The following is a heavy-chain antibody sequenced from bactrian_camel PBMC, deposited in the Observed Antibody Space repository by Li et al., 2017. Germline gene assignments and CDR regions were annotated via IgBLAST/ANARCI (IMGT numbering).Heavy chain of an antibody. Sequence: QVQLVESGGGSVQAGGSLRLSCATSGLTDGTICMAWVRQAPGKGLEWIATVRSDGSSSELGDSVKGRFTISRDNGENAVRLRMSALSPRDTAVYFCAVDRPIRLVAPIITFRKIRNCGDTDDLFWGQGTQVTVS. V-gene: IGHV3S1*01. CDR1: GLTDGTIC. J-gene: IGHJ4*01. D-gene: IGHD7*01. CDR2: VRSDGSSS. CDR3: AVDRPIRLVAPIITFRKIRNCGDTDDLF.